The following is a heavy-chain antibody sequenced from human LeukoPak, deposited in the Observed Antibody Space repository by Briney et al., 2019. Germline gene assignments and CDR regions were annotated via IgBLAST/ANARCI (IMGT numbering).Heavy chain of an antibody. V-gene: IGHV4-59*01. CDR3: ARVIDDYVWGSYRSPYYFDY. J-gene: IGHJ4*02. D-gene: IGHD3-16*02. CDR1: GGSISSYY. CDR2: IYYSGST. Sequence: SETLSLTCTVSGGSISSYYWSWIRQPPGKGLEWIGYIYYSGSTIYNPSLKSRVTISVDTSKNQFSLKLSSVTAADTAVYYCARVIDDYVWGSYRSPYYFDYWRQGTLVTVSS.